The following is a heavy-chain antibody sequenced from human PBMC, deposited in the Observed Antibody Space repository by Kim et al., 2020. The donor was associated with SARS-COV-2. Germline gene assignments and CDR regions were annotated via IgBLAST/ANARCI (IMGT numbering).Heavy chain of an antibody. J-gene: IGHJ4*02. CDR2: GRRP. V-gene: IGHV3-74*03. Sequence: GRRPTYPASCKGRFTISRDNAKNTLYLQMNSLRDEDTAVYYCAASSGDYWGQGTLVTVSS. D-gene: IGHD6-25*01. CDR3: AASSGDY.